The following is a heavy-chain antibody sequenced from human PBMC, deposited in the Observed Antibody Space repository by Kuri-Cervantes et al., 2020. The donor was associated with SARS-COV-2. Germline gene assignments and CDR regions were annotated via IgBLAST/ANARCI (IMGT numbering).Heavy chain of an antibody. Sequence: SVKVSCKASGGTFSSYAISWVRQAPGQGLEWMGGIIPIFGTANYAQKFQGRVTITADKSTSTAYMELSSLRSEDTAVYYCARTGLSYYYYGMDVWGQGTTVTVSS. J-gene: IGHJ6*02. CDR1: GGTFSSYA. D-gene: IGHD7-27*01. CDR2: IIPIFGTA. V-gene: IGHV1-69*06. CDR3: ARTGLSYYYYGMDV.